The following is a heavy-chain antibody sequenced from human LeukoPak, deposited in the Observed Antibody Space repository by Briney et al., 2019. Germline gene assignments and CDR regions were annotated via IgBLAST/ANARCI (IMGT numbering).Heavy chain of an antibody. V-gene: IGHV3-48*03. D-gene: IGHD3-10*02. J-gene: IGHJ6*04. Sequence: GGSLRLSCAASGFTFSSYEMNWVRQAPGKGLEWVLYISSSGSTIYYADSVKGRFTISRDNAKNSLYLQMNSLRAEDTAVYYCAELGITMIGGVWGKGTTVTISS. CDR3: AELGITMIGGV. CDR2: ISSSGSTI. CDR1: GFTFSSYE.